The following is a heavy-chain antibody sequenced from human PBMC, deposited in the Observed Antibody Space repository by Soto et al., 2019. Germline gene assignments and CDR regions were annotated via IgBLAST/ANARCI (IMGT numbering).Heavy chain of an antibody. CDR3: ARDRGSYGMDV. Sequence: QVQLQEWGPGLVKPSQTLYLTCTVSGDSISVGYYWSWIRQHPGKGLEWIGYVSPSGTTYYNPSLKSRVSISTGTSNNQFSLEVSSVTAADTAVYYCARDRGSYGMDVWGQGTTVTVSS. V-gene: IGHV4-31*03. CDR2: VSPSGTT. CDR1: GDSISVGYY. D-gene: IGHD6-25*01. J-gene: IGHJ6*02.